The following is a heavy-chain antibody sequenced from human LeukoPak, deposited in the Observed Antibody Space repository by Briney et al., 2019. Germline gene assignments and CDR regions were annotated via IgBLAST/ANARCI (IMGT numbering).Heavy chain of an antibody. CDR3: ARDREAPYDFWSGYLGGGNWFDP. V-gene: IGHV4-61*02. CDR1: GGSICSGSYY. CDR2: IYTSGST. J-gene: IGHJ5*02. D-gene: IGHD3-3*01. Sequence: PSQTLSLTCTVSGGSICSGSYYWSWIRQPAGKGLEWIGRIYTSGSTNYNPSLKSRVTISVDTPKNQFSLKLSSVTAADTAVYYCARDREAPYDFWSGYLGGGNWFDPWGQGTLVTVSS.